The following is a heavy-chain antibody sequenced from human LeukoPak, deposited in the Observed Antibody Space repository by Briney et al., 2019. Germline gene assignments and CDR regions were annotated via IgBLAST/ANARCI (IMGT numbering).Heavy chain of an antibody. V-gene: IGHV3-30-3*01. CDR1: GFTFSTYA. CDR2: ISYDGTNK. CDR3: AREILTGYAFDI. Sequence: AGRSLRLSCAASGFTFSTYAMHWVRQAPGKGLEWVAFISYDGTNKYCADSVKGRFIISRDNSKNTLYLQMNSLRAEDTALYYCAREILTGYAFDIWGQGTMVTVSS. D-gene: IGHD7-27*01. J-gene: IGHJ3*02.